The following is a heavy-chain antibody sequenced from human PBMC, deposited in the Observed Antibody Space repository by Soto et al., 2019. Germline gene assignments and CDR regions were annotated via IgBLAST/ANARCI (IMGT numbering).Heavy chain of an antibody. V-gene: IGHV4-4*02. CDR2: IYHSWST. D-gene: IGHD2-2*03. J-gene: IGHJ4*02. Sequence: QVQPRESGPGLVKTSGTLSLTCAVSGGSISTITWWSWVRQPPGKGLQWIGEIYHSWSTNYNPSLKSRVTISVDKSKNQFSLELSSVTAADTAVYYCARDLGSCSSTSCRPFDYWGQGTLVTVSS. CDR3: ARDLGSCSSTSCRPFDY. CDR1: GGSISTITW.